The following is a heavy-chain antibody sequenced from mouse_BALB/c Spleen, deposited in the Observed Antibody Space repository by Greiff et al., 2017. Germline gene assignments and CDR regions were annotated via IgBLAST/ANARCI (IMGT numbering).Heavy chain of an antibody. Sequence: QVQLQQSGPELVKPGASVRISCKASGYTFTSYYIHWVKQRPGQGLEWIGWIYPGNVNTKYNEKFKGKATLTADKSSSTAYMQLSSLTSEDSAVYFCARHYGNYDYAMDYWGQGTSVTVSS. CDR1: GYTFTSYY. J-gene: IGHJ4*01. CDR3: ARHYGNYDYAMDY. V-gene: IGHV1S56*01. CDR2: IYPGNVNT. D-gene: IGHD2-1*01.